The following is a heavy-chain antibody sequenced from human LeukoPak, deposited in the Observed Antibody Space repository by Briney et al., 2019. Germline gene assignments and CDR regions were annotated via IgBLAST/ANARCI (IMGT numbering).Heavy chain of an antibody. CDR3: AKHHFDSSGHYSRGNY. CDR1: GFTFSSYG. V-gene: IGHV3-30*18. Sequence: GRSLRLSCAASGFTFSSYGMHWVRQAPGKGLEWVAVISYDGSNKYCADSVKGRFTISRDNSKNTLYLQMSSLRAEDTAVYYCAKHHFDSSGHYSRGNYRGQGTLVTVSS. D-gene: IGHD3-22*01. CDR2: ISYDGSNK. J-gene: IGHJ4*02.